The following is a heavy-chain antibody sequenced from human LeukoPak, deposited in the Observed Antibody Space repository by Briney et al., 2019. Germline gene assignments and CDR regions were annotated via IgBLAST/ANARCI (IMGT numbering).Heavy chain of an antibody. V-gene: IGHV3-11*01. D-gene: IGHD5-18*01. CDR2: ISSSGSTI. Sequence: GGSLRLSCAAFGFTFRSFAMSWIRQAPGKGLEWVSYISSSGSTIYYADSVKGRFTISRDNAKNSLYLQMNSLRAEDTAVYYCARGGYSYGFDYWGQGTLVTVSS. CDR3: ARGGYSYGFDY. CDR1: GFTFRSFA. J-gene: IGHJ4*02.